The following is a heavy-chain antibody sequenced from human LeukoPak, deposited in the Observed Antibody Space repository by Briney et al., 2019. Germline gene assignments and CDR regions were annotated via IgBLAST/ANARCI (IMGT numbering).Heavy chain of an antibody. CDR2: IWYDGSNK. CDR1: GFTFSSYG. Sequence: GGSLRLSCAASGFTFSSYGMHWVRQAPGKGLEWVAVIWYDGSNKYYADSVKGRFTISRDNSKNTLYLQMNSLRAEDTAVYYCAKVGGYSYGSIDYWGQGTLVSVSS. CDR3: AKVGGYSYGSIDY. V-gene: IGHV3-33*06. D-gene: IGHD5-18*01. J-gene: IGHJ4*02.